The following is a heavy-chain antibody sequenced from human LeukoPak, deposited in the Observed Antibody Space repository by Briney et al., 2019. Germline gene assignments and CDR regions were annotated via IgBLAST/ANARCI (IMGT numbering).Heavy chain of an antibody. CDR3: ARDREIKLLLYYYYYGRDV. D-gene: IGHD2-15*01. CDR2: IKQDGSEK. V-gene: IGHV3-7*01. CDR1: GFTFSSYW. J-gene: IGHJ6*02. Sequence: GGSLRLSCAASGFTFSSYWMSWVRQAPGKGLEWVANIKQDGSEKYYVDSVKGRFTISRDNAKNSLYLQMNSLRAEDTAVYYCARDREIKLLLYYYYYGRDVWGQGTTVTVSS.